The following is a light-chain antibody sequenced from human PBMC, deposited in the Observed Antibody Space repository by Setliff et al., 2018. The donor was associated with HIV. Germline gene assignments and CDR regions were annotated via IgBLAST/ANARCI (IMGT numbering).Light chain of an antibody. CDR3: CSYAVSSTYV. Sequence: QSALTQPASVSGSPGQSNTISCTGTSSDVGSYNLVSWYQQHPGKAPKLMIYEVTKRPSGVSNRFSGSKSGNTASLTISGLQAEDEADYYCCSYAVSSTYVFGTGTKVTVL. CDR2: EVT. CDR1: SSDVGSYNL. J-gene: IGLJ1*01. V-gene: IGLV2-23*02.